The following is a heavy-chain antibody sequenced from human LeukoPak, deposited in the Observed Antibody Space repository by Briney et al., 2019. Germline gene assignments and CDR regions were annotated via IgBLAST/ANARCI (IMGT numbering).Heavy chain of an antibody. V-gene: IGHV4-34*01. CDR3: ARVPFRYCSSTSCYTANYYYYGMDV. Sequence: SETLSLTCAVYGGSFSGYYWSWIRQPPGKGLEWIGEINHSGSTNYNPSLKSRVTISVDTSKNQFSLKLSSVTAAGTAVYYCARVPFRYCSSTSCYTANYYYYGMDVWGQGTTVTVSS. CDR2: INHSGST. J-gene: IGHJ6*02. D-gene: IGHD2-2*02. CDR1: GGSFSGYY.